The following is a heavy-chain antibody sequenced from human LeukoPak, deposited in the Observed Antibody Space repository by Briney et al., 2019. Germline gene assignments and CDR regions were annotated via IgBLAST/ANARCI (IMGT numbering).Heavy chain of an antibody. CDR2: IIPIFGTA. J-gene: IGHJ4*02. CDR1: GGTFSSYA. V-gene: IGHV1-69*13. CDR3: ASGPHCSSTSCYFSGYYFDY. Sequence: SVKVSCKASGGTFSSYAISWVRQAPGQGLEWMGGIIPIFGTANYAQKFQDRVTITEDESTSTAYMELSSLRSEDTAVYYCASGPHCSSTSCYFSGYYFDYWGQGTLVTVSS. D-gene: IGHD2-2*01.